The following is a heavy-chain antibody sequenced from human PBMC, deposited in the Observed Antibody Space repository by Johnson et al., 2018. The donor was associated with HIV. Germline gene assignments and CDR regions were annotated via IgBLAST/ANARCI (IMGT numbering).Heavy chain of an antibody. CDR3: AREGRGSPDGFDI. D-gene: IGHD3-16*01. Sequence: QVQLVESGGGVVQPGRSLRLSCAASGFTLSHYGMHWVRQAPGKGPEWVALISYDGSNAYYADSVKGRFTISRDNSNNPLYLQMNTLITEDTAVYYCAREGRGSPDGFDIWGQGTMVTVSS. CDR1: GFTLSHYG. V-gene: IGHV3-30*03. J-gene: IGHJ3*02. CDR2: ISYDGSNA.